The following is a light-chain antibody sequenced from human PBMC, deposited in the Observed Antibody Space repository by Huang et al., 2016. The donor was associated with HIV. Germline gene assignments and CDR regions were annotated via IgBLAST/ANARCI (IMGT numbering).Light chain of an antibody. J-gene: IGKJ3*01. V-gene: IGKV3-15*01. Sequence: EIVMTQSPATLSVSPGERATLSCRASKSVSSNLAWYQQKPGQATRLLIYGAATRATGIPARFSGSGSGTEFTLTISSLQSEDFAVYYCQQYNNWPPATFGPGTKVDIK. CDR3: QQYNNWPPAT. CDR2: GAA. CDR1: KSVSSN.